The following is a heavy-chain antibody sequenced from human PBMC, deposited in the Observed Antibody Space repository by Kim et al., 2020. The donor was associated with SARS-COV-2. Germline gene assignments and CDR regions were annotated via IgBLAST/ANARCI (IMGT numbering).Heavy chain of an antibody. J-gene: IGHJ3*02. CDR1: GYTLTELY. D-gene: IGHD3-10*01. CDR2: FDPEDGET. V-gene: IGHV1-24*01. CDR3: ATLGYYGSGSYFAFDI. Sequence: ASVKVSCKVSGYTLTELYMHWVRQAPGKGLEWMGGFDPEDGETIYAQKFQGRVTMTEDTSTDTAYMELSSLRSEDTAVYYCATLGYYGSGSYFAFDIWGQGTMVTVSS.